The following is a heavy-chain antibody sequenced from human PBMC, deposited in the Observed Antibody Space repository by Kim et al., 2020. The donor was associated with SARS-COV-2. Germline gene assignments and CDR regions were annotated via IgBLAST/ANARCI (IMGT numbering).Heavy chain of an antibody. D-gene: IGHD3-22*01. V-gene: IGHV1-3*01. J-gene: IGHJ3*01. CDR3: AREGHEGGYLT. Sequence: KTSYSQKFQGRLTITRDTSARTAYMELNSLRSEDTAVYYCAREGHEGGYLTWGQGTMVTVSS. CDR2: KT.